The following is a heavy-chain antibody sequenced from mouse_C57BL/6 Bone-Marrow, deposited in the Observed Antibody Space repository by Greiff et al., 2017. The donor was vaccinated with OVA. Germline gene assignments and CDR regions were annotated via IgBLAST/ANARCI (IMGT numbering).Heavy chain of an antibody. CDR3: ATVGYAMDY. V-gene: IGHV1-19*01. CDR2: INPYNGGT. J-gene: IGHJ4*01. Sequence: EVQLQQPGPVLVKPGASVKMSCKASGYTFTDYYMNWVKQSPGKSLEWIGVINPYNGGTSYNQKFKGKATLTVDKSSSTAYMELTSLTSEDSAVYYCATVGYAMDYWGQGTSVTVSS. CDR1: GYTFTDYY.